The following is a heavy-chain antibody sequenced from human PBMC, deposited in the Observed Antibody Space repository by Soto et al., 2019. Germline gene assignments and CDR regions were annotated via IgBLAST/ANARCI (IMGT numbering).Heavy chain of an antibody. CDR3: ARGAAAGIPTKDQYYYYYYMDV. D-gene: IGHD6-13*01. V-gene: IGHV3-53*04. Sequence: GGSLRLSCAASGFTVSSNYMSWVRQAPGKGLEWVSVIYSGGSTYYADSVKGRFTIPRHNSKNTPYLQMNSLRAEDTAVYYCARGAAAGIPTKDQYYYYYYMDVWGKGTTVTVSS. CDR2: IYSGGST. J-gene: IGHJ6*03. CDR1: GFTVSSNY.